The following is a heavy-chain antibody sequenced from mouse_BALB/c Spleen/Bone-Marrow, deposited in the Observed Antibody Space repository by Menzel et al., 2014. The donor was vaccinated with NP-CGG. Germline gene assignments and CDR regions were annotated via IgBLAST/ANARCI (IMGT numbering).Heavy chain of an antibody. V-gene: IGHV1-82*01. J-gene: IGHJ4*01. CDR3: ARSDGYRAMDY. Sequence: VQLVESGPELVKPGASVKISCKASGYAFSNSWMNWVKQRPGQGLEWIGRIYPGDGDTYYNGKFKDKATLTADKSSSTGYMQLSSLTSVDSAVYFCARSDGYRAMDYWGQGTSVTVSS. D-gene: IGHD2-3*01. CDR2: IYPGDGDT. CDR1: GYAFSNSW.